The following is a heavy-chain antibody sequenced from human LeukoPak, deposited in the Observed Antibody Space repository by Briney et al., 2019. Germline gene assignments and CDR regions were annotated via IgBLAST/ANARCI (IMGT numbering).Heavy chain of an antibody. CDR1: GFTFSGYS. CDR2: ISSSSSTI. J-gene: IGHJ4*02. V-gene: IGHV3-48*01. D-gene: IGHD1-14*01. CDR3: AREPNPFDS. Sequence: GGSLRLSCAASGFTFSGYSMNWVRQAPGKGLEWVSYISSSSSTIYYADSVKGRFTISRDDAKNPLYLQMNSLRAEDTAVYYCAREPNPFDSWGQGTLVTVSS.